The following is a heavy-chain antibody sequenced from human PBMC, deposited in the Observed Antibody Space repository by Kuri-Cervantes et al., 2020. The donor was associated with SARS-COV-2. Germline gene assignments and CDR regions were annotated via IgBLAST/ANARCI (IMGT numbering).Heavy chain of an antibody. Sequence: SETLSLTCTVSGGSISSSSYYWGRIRQPPGKGLEWIGSIYYSGSTYYNPSLKSRVTISVDTSKNQFSLKLSSVTAADTAVCYCARRACSSTSCYRALRGFDIWGQGTMVTVSS. CDR2: IYYSGST. D-gene: IGHD2-2*01. CDR1: GGSISSSSYY. CDR3: ARRACSSTSCYRALRGFDI. J-gene: IGHJ3*02. V-gene: IGHV4-39*01.